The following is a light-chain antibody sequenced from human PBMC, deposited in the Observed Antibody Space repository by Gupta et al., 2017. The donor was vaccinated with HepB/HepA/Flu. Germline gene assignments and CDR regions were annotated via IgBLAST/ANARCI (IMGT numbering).Light chain of an antibody. V-gene: IGLV1-40*01. CDR2: GST. CDR1: YSNIGAAYG. Sequence: QSVLTQPPSVSGAPGQRVTVSCTGSYSNIGAAYGVHWYQQLPGTAPKLLIYGSTNRPSGVPDRFSGSKSGTSASLAITGLQAEEEADYYCQSYDASLSGSAVFGGGTKLTVL. CDR3: QSYDASLSGSAV. J-gene: IGLJ2*01.